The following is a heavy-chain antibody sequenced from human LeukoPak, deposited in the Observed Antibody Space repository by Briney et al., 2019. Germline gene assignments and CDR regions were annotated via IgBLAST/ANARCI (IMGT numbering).Heavy chain of an antibody. Sequence: PSETLSLTCTVSGGSISSSSYYWGWIRQPPGKGLEWIGSIYYSGSTYYNPSLKSRVTISVDTSKNQFSLKLSSVTAADTAVYYCARIGLEWLFDYWGQGTLVTVSS. CDR1: GGSISSSSYY. CDR2: IYYSGST. D-gene: IGHD3-3*01. J-gene: IGHJ4*02. V-gene: IGHV4-39*01. CDR3: ARIGLEWLFDY.